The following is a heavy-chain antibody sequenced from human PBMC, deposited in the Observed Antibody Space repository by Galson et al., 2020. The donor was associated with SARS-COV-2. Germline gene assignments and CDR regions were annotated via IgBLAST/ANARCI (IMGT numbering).Heavy chain of an antibody. CDR3: AMTSVRGGRLDY. CDR1: GFTFSSYW. V-gene: IGHV3-74*01. CDR2: INSDGSST. Sequence: GGSLRLSCAASGFTFSSYWMHWVRQAPGKGLVWVSRINSDGSSTRYTDSVKGRFTISRDNAENTLYLQMSGLRAEDTAVYYCAMTSVRGGRLDYWGQGTLVTVSS. D-gene: IGHD1-26*01. J-gene: IGHJ4*02.